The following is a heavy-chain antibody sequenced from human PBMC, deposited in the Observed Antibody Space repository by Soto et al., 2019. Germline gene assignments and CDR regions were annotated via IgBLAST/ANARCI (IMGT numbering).Heavy chain of an antibody. J-gene: IGHJ5*02. CDR3: ARQLWELRILDP. CDR2: IYYSGST. CDR1: GGSISSSSYY. Sequence: GPVGASETLSLTCTVSGGSISSSSYYWGWIRQPPGKGLEWIGSIYYSGSTYYNPSLKSRVTISVDTSKNQFSLKLSSVTAADTAVYYCARQLWELRILDPRGQGTLVTVSS. V-gene: IGHV4-39*01. D-gene: IGHD1-26*01.